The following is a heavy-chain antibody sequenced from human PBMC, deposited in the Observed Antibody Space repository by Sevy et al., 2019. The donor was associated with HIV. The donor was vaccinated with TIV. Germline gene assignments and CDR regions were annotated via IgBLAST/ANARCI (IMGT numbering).Heavy chain of an antibody. CDR1: GFTFSSYS. V-gene: IGHV3-48*02. D-gene: IGHD3-10*01. CDR3: TGDSGRTTMVRGVMGGWFDP. CDR2: ISSSSSTI. Sequence: GGSLRLSCAASGFTFSSYSMNWVRQAPGKGLEWVSYISSSSSTIYYADSVKGRFTISRDNAKNSLYLQMNSLRDEDTAVYYWTGDSGRTTMVRGVMGGWFDPWGQGTLVTVSS. J-gene: IGHJ5*02.